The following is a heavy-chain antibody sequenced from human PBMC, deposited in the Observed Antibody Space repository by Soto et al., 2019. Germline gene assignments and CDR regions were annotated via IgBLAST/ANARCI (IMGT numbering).Heavy chain of an antibody. D-gene: IGHD1-1*01. J-gene: IGHJ4*02. V-gene: IGHV4-31*03. Sequence: SETLSLTCSVSGGSISTVGHYWTWIRQPPGKGLEWIGSIYHTGSTYYSKSLRSRLTMSVDTSKSQFSLRLSSVTAAATAVYYCARATGTLRSRNCDYWGQGSLVTVSS. CDR3: ARATGTLRSRNCDY. CDR1: GGSISTVGHY. CDR2: IYHTGST.